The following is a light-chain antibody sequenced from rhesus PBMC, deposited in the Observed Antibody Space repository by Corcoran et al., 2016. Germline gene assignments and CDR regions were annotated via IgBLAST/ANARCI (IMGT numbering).Light chain of an antibody. V-gene: IGKV3-24*04. Sequence: ETVVTQSPATLSLSPGERATLSCRASQNIGSYLAWYQQKPGQAPRRPIYGASRRATGIPDGFSGSGSGTDFTLTISSLEPEDIGIYYCQQSSNLWTFGQGTKVQIK. J-gene: IGKJ1*01. CDR3: QQSSNLWT. CDR2: GAS. CDR1: QNIGSY.